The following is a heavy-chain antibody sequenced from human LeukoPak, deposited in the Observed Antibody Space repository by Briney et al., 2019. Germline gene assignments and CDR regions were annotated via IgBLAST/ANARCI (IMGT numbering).Heavy chain of an antibody. CDR1: GFTFSSYA. Sequence: GGSLRLSCAASGFTFSSYAMSWVRQAPGKELEWVSVISGSGGSTYYADAVKGRFTISRDNSRNTLYLQMNSLRAEDTAVYYCARVSDYYYYGMDVWGQGTTVTVSS. V-gene: IGHV3-23*01. J-gene: IGHJ6*02. CDR2: ISGSGGST. CDR3: ARVSDYYYYGMDV.